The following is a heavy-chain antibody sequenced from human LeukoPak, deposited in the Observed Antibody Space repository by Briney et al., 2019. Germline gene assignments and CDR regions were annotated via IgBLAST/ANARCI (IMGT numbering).Heavy chain of an antibody. CDR1: GASLNNYH. CDR2: IYLSGISTSGST. Sequence: SETLSLNCTVDGASLNNYHWTWIRQPAGKGLEWIGRIYLSGISTSGSTNYNPSLSSRVTMSLDTSKKQFFLNQTSVTAADTAVYYCARDRTSTGTTISDYWGQGSLVAVCS. V-gene: IGHV4-4*07. J-gene: IGHJ4*02. D-gene: IGHD1-1*01. CDR3: ARDRTSTGTTISDY.